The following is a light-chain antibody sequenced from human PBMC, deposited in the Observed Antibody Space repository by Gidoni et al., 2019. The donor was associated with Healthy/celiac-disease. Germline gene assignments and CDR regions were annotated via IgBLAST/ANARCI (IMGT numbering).Light chain of an antibody. Sequence: MQQTQSPSSLSASVGDRVTITCRASQSISSYLNWDQQKPGKAPKLLIYAASSLQSGVPSRFSGSGSGTDFTLTISSLQPEDFATYYCQQSYSTPWTFGQGTKVEIK. CDR3: QQSYSTPWT. J-gene: IGKJ1*01. CDR1: QSISSY. CDR2: AAS. V-gene: IGKV1-39*01.